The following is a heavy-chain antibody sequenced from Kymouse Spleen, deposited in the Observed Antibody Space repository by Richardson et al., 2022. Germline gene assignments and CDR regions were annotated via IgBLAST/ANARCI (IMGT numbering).Heavy chain of an antibody. CDR2: IYYSGST. CDR3: AREANWNYVFDY. V-gene: IGHV4-61*01. Sequence: QVQLQESGPGLVKPSETLSLTCTVSGGSVSSGSYYWSWIRQPPGKGLEWIGYIYYSGSTNYNPSLKSRVTISVDTSKNQFSLKLSSVTAADTAVYYCAREANWNYVFDYWGQGTLVTVSS. D-gene: IGHD1-7*01. CDR1: GGSVSSGSYY. J-gene: IGHJ4*02.